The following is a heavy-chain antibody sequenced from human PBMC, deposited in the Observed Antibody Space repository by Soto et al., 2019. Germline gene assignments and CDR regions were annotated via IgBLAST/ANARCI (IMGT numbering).Heavy chain of an antibody. D-gene: IGHD3-10*01. CDR2: ISGSSSII. J-gene: IGHJ6*02. CDR1: GFTLSTYS. Sequence: EVQLVESGGGLIQRGGSLRLSCAASGFTLSTYSLYWVRQAPGKGLEWLSYISGSSSIIYYADSVKGRFTISRDNAKNSLYLQMNSLRDEDTAVYFCARGFDLQYGLDVWGQGTTVTVSS. CDR3: ARGFDLQYGLDV. V-gene: IGHV3-48*02.